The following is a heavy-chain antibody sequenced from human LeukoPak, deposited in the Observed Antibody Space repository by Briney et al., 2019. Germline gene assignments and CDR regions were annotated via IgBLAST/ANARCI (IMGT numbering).Heavy chain of an antibody. CDR2: TSDDGRKT. V-gene: IGHV3-30*01. D-gene: IGHD6-6*01. CDR3: ARNSSYAGNQGGWLDP. CDR1: GFTFSNFA. J-gene: IGHJ5*02. Sequence: GRSLRLSCVASGFTFSNFAIHWVRQGPGKGLEWVAVTSDDGRKTYYADSVKGRFTISRDNSKNTLYMQMNSVRTDDTAIDYCARNSSYAGNQGGWLDPWGQGTLVSVS.